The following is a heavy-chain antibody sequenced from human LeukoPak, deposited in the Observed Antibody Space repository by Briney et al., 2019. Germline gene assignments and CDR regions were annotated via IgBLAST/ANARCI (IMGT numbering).Heavy chain of an antibody. Sequence: ASVKVSCKASGYTFTGYYMHWVRQAPGQGLEWMGWINPNSGGTNYAQKFQGRVTMTRDTSISTAYMELSRLRSDDTAVCYCARYSGDYYGSGSYPAGYYYYYYMDVWGKGTTVTVSS. V-gene: IGHV1-2*02. CDR2: INPNSGGT. J-gene: IGHJ6*03. CDR1: GYTFTGYY. D-gene: IGHD3-10*01. CDR3: ARYSGDYYGSGSYPAGYYYYYYMDV.